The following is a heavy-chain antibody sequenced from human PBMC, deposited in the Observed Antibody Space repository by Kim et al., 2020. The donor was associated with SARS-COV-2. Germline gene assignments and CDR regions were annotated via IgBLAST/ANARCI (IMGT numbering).Heavy chain of an antibody. Sequence: GGSLRLSFAASGFTFSSYAMHWVRQAPGKGLEWVAVISYDGSNKYYADSVKGRFTISRDNSKNTLYLQMNSLRAEDTAVYYCASDLSIAARNYYGMDVWG. J-gene: IGHJ6*01. CDR2: ISYDGSNK. CDR1: GFTFSSYA. D-gene: IGHD6-6*01. CDR3: ASDLSIAARNYYGMDV. V-gene: IGHV3-30*04.